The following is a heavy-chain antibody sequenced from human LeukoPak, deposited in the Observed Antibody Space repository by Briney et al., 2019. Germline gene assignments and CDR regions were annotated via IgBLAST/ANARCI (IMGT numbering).Heavy chain of an antibody. CDR3: ARDYDSSGYYQPGGYYYYYMDV. CDR1: GGSISSNYYY. CDR2: INHSGST. J-gene: IGHJ6*03. D-gene: IGHD3-22*01. V-gene: IGHV4-39*07. Sequence: PSETLSLTCTVSGGSISSNYYYWSWIRQPPGKGLEWIGEINHSGSTNYNPSLKSRVTISVDTSKNQFSLKLSSVTAADTAVYYCARDYDSSGYYQPGGYYYYYMDVWGKGTTVTVSS.